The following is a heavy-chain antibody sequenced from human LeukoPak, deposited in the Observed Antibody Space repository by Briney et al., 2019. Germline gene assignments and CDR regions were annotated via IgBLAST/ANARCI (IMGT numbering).Heavy chain of an antibody. CDR2: ISSNGGST. D-gene: IGHD3-16*01. CDR1: VFTSRSYA. J-gene: IGHJ4*02. CDR3: VILGVY. Sequence: GGSLRLSCSASVFTSRSYAMHSVRQAPGKGLEYVSAISSNGGSTYYADSVKGRFTISRDNSKNTLYLQMSSVRAEDTAVYYCVILGVYWVEGALVTVSS. V-gene: IGHV3-64D*09.